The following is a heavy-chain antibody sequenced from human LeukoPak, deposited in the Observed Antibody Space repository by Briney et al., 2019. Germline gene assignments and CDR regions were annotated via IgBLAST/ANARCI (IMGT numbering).Heavy chain of an antibody. CDR2: ISYDESQK. Sequence: PGGSLRLSCAASGFTFSSSAMHWVRQAPGKGLEWVAVISYDESQKYYTDSEKGRFTIFRDNSRNTLFLQMNTLRVEDTSVYYCMRGSYGDFYWGLGTLVTVSS. CDR3: MRGSYGDFY. CDR1: GFTFSSSA. D-gene: IGHD3-16*01. V-gene: IGHV3-30-3*01. J-gene: IGHJ4*02.